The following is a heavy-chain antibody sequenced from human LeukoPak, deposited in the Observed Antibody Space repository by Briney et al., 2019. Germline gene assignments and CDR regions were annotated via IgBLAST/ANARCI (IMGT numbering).Heavy chain of an antibody. CDR1: GYTFTDYY. D-gene: IGHD6-19*01. CDR3: VRDLTGGSGD. J-gene: IGHJ4*02. CDR2: INPKSGDT. V-gene: IGHV1-2*02. Sequence: ASVKVSCKASGYTFTDYYMHWVRQAPGQTFEWLAWINPKSGDTHYTQKFQGRVTVTTDASITSVYMELSGLQSDDTAVYYCVRDLTGGSGDWGQGTLVTVSS.